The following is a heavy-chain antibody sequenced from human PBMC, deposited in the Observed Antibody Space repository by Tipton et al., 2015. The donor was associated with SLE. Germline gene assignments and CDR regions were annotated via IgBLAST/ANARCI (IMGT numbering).Heavy chain of an antibody. CDR1: GFTFSTYA. J-gene: IGHJ3*02. CDR2: IFYSGST. Sequence: LRLSCTASGFTFSTYAMHWVRQAPGKGLEWIGNIFYSGSTNYNPSLKSRVTISVDTSKNQFSLKLSSVTAADTALYHCARHGYYDNSLFLDAVDIWGQGTMVTVSS. V-gene: IGHV4-59*08. CDR3: ARHGYYDNSLFLDAVDI. D-gene: IGHD3-22*01.